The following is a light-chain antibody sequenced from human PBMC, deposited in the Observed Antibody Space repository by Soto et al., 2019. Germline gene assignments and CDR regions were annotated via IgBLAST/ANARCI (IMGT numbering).Light chain of an antibody. J-gene: IGLJ1*01. CDR3: SSYTGGNPSYV. V-gene: IGLV2-8*01. Sequence: QSALTQPHPASGAPAQSVTISCTGTSSDVGGYDYVSWYQQHPGKAPKLMIYEVTIRPSGVSDRFSGSKSGNTASLTVSGLQAEDEADYYCSSYTGGNPSYVFGTGTKVTVL. CDR2: EVT. CDR1: SSDVGGYDY.